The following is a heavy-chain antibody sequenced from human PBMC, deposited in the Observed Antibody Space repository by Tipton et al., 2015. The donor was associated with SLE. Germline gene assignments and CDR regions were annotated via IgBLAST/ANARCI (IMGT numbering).Heavy chain of an antibody. CDR2: IIPIFGTA. V-gene: IGHV1-69*05. CDR1: GGTFSSYA. CDR3: AYGITGTTGVDY. J-gene: IGHJ4*02. D-gene: IGHD1-7*01. Sequence: QLVQSGAEVKKPGSSVKVSCKASGGTFSSYAISWVRQAPGQGLEWMGGIIPIFGTATYAQKFQGRVTITTDESTSTAYMELSSLRSEDTAVYHCAYGITGTTGVDYWGQGTLVTVSS.